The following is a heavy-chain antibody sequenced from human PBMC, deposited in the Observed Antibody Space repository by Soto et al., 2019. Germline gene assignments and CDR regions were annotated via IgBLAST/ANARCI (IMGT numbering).Heavy chain of an antibody. Sequence: QVQLQESGPGPVKPSETLSLTCTVSGASISSSYWSWIRQPPGEGLEWIGYIYYSGNTNYNPALKSRVTISVDTSKNQFSLKLNSVTAADTAVYYCAGTGLTRPGAFDIWGQGTMVTVSS. CDR1: GASISSSY. J-gene: IGHJ3*02. CDR3: AGTGLTRPGAFDI. D-gene: IGHD3-9*01. V-gene: IGHV4-59*03. CDR2: IYYSGNT.